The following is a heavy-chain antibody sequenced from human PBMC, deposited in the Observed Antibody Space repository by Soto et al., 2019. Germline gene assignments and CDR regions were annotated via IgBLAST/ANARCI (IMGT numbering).Heavy chain of an antibody. J-gene: IGHJ3*02. CDR1: GGTFSSYA. Sequence: SVKVSCKASGGTFSSYAISWVRQAPGQGLEWMGGIIPIFGTANYAQKFQGRVTITADESTSTAYMELSSLRSEDTAVYYCARGKEITMVRGVITTFDIWGQGTMVTVSS. CDR3: ARGKEITMVRGVITTFDI. D-gene: IGHD3-10*01. V-gene: IGHV1-69*13. CDR2: IIPIFGTA.